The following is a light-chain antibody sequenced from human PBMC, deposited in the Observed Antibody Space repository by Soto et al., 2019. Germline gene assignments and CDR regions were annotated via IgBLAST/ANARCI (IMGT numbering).Light chain of an antibody. Sequence: DIQMTQSPSSLSASVGDRVTITCRASQSISSYLNWYQQKPGKAPKLLIYAASSLQSGVPSRFNGRGSGKDFPLTISSLQPEDFATYYCQQSYSTRYTFGQGTKLEIK. V-gene: IGKV1-39*01. CDR2: AAS. J-gene: IGKJ2*01. CDR3: QQSYSTRYT. CDR1: QSISSY.